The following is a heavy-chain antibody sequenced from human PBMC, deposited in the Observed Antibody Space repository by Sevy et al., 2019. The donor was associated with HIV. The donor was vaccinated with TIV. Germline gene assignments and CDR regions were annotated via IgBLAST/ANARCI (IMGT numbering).Heavy chain of an antibody. CDR1: GFTFSSYA. CDR2: ISGADSST. CDR3: AKDVVVLIGDAFDI. V-gene: IGHV3-23*01. Sequence: GGSLRLSCAASGFTFSSYAMNWVRQAPGKGLQWVSAISGADSSTHYADSVKGRFTISRDNSKNTLYLQMNSLRAEDTAIYYCAKDVVVLIGDAFDIWGQGQWSPSPQ. J-gene: IGHJ3*02. D-gene: IGHD3-22*01.